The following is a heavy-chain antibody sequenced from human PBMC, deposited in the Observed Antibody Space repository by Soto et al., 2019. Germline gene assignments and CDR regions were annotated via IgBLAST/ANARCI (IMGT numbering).Heavy chain of an antibody. CDR3: ARVYSSSSSSFDY. J-gene: IGHJ4*02. CDR2: MNPNSGNT. D-gene: IGHD6-6*01. V-gene: IGHV1-8*01. Sequence: ASVKVSCKASGYTFTSYYINWVRQATGQGLEWMGWMNPNSGNTGYAQKFQGRVTMTRNTSISTAYMELSSLRSEDTAVYYCARVYSSSSSSFDYWGQGTLVTVSS. CDR1: GYTFTSYY.